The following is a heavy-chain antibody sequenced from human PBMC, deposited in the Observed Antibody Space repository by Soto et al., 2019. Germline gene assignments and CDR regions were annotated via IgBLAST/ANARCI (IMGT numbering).Heavy chain of an antibody. J-gene: IGHJ4*02. CDR3: ARRSYGSGSYYIDY. Sequence: ETLSLTCTVSGGSISSSSYYWGWIHQPPGKGLEWIGSIYYSGSTYYNPSLKSRVTISVDTSKNQFSLKLSSVTAADTAVYYCARRSYGSGSYYIDYWGQGTLVTVSS. CDR2: IYYSGST. CDR1: GGSISSSSYY. V-gene: IGHV4-39*07. D-gene: IGHD3-10*01.